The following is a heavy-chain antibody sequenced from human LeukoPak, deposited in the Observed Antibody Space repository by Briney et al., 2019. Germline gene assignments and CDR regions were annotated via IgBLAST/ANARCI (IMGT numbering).Heavy chain of an antibody. V-gene: IGHV4-4*07. CDR2: IYTGGNT. CDR1: GGSIRSYY. J-gene: IGHJ4*02. D-gene: IGHD1-26*01. CDR3: ARDRELGY. Sequence: PSETLSLTCTVSGGSIRSYYWSWVRQPAGKGLEWIGRIYTGGNTNYNPSLKSRVTMSVDTSKNQFSLRLSSVTAADTAVYYCARDRELGYWGQGTLVIVSS.